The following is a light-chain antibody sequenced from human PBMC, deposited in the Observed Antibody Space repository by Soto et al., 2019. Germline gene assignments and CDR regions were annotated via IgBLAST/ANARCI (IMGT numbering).Light chain of an antibody. Sequence: TQSSATLSTSPGERASLSCRASRICSNNLAWYQQKPGHPPRLLMYGAFTRAAGVPARFSGSASGTEFTLTISMLQSEYFAVYYCQHYNNWPRTFGQGTKVDIK. CDR3: QHYNNWPRT. V-gene: IGKV3-15*01. CDR1: RICSNN. CDR2: GAF. J-gene: IGKJ1*01.